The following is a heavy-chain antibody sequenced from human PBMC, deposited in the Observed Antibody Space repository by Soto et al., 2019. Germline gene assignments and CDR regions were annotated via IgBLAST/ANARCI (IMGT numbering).Heavy chain of an antibody. Sequence: PGGSLRLSCAASGFTFSNAWMSWVRQAPGKGLEWVGRIKSKTDGGTTDYAAPVKGRFAISRDDSKNTLYLQMNSLKTEDTAVYYCTTANPPGVVVPAAFDYWGQGTLVTVSS. CDR3: TTANPPGVVVPAAFDY. CDR2: IKSKTDGGTT. CDR1: GFTFSNAW. V-gene: IGHV3-15*01. D-gene: IGHD2-2*01. J-gene: IGHJ4*02.